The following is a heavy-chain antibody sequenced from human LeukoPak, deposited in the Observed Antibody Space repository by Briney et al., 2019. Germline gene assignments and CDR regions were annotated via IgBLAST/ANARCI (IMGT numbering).Heavy chain of an antibody. J-gene: IGHJ4*02. D-gene: IGHD4-17*01. Sequence: GESLKISCKASGYSFTNHWIGWVRQKPGKGLEWMGIIYPGDSDTTYSPSFQGQVTISADKSISTAYLHWSSLKASDTAMYYCARQNGYGEFDYWGQGTLVTVSS. CDR2: IYPGDSDT. V-gene: IGHV5-51*01. CDR1: GYSFTNHW. CDR3: ARQNGYGEFDY.